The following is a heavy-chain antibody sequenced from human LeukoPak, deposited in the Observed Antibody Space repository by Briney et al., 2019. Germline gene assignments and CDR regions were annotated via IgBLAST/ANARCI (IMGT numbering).Heavy chain of an antibody. D-gene: IGHD3-10*01. Sequence: PGRSLRLSCAASGFTFSSYGMHWVRQAPGKGLEWVAFISYDGSNKYYADSVKGRFTTSRDNSKNTLYVQMNSLRAEDTAVYYCAREEYYYGSGTYSGRFDYWGQGTLVTVSS. CDR2: ISYDGSNK. J-gene: IGHJ4*02. CDR3: AREEYYYGSGTYSGRFDY. V-gene: IGHV3-30*19. CDR1: GFTFSSYG.